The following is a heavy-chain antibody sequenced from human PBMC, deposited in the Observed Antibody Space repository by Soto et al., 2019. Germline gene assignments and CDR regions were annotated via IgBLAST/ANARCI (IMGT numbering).Heavy chain of an antibody. V-gene: IGHV4-30-2*01. J-gene: IGHJ4*02. CDR1: GGSISSGGYS. Sequence: SETLSLTCAVSGGSISSGGYSWSWIRQPPGKGLEWIGYIYHSGSTYYNPALKSRVTISVDRSKNQFSLKLSSVTAADTAVYFCSSYSSGWYLLTYCGQGTLVTVSS. CDR2: IYHSGST. CDR3: SSYSSGWYLLTY. D-gene: IGHD6-19*01.